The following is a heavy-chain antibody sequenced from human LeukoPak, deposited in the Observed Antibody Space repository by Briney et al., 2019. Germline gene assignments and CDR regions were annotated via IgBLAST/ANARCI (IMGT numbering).Heavy chain of an antibody. D-gene: IGHD1-26*01. V-gene: IGHV3-48*03. CDR1: GFTFSSYE. Sequence: GGSLRLSCAASGFTFSSYEMNWVRQAPGKGLEWVSYISSSGSTIYYADSVKGRFTISRDNSKNTLYLQMNSLRAEDTAVYYCARAGSGRSPDWFDPWGQGTLVTVSS. CDR3: ARAGSGRSPDWFDP. CDR2: ISSSGSTI. J-gene: IGHJ5*02.